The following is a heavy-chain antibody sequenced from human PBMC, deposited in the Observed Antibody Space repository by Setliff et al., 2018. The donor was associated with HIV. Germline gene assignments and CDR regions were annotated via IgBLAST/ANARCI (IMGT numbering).Heavy chain of an antibody. J-gene: IGHJ4*02. CDR3: ATRPRDDFWSGFDY. CDR1: GGTFSNYG. CDR2: IIPMFGTT. Sequence: SVKVSCKASGGTFSNYGISWVRQAPGHGLEWMGGIIPMFGTTNYAQKLQGRVTMTTDTSTSTAYMELRSLRSDDTAVYYCATRPRDDFWSGFDYWGRGTLVTVSS. D-gene: IGHD3-3*01. V-gene: IGHV1-69*05.